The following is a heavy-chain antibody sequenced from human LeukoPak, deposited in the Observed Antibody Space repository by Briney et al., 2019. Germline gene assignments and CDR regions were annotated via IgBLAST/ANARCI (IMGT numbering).Heavy chain of an antibody. V-gene: IGHV4-59*08. Sequence: PSETLSLTCTVSGGSISSYYWSWIRQPPGKGLEWVGYIYYSGSTNYNPSLKSRVTISVDTSKNQFSLELSSVTAADTAVYYCASGYSSSWTDAFDIWGQGTMVTVSS. CDR1: GGSISSYY. CDR3: ASGYSSSWTDAFDI. CDR2: IYYSGST. J-gene: IGHJ3*02. D-gene: IGHD6-13*01.